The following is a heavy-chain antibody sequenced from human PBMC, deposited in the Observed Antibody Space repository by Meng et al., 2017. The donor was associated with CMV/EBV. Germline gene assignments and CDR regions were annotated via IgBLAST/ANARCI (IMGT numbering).Heavy chain of an antibody. CDR2: IYYSGTT. CDR3: ANYRFNSMMDY. Sequence: GSSSSSSYYWGWIRHPPGKGLEWSGIIYYSGTTHYNPSLKHRVTISVDTSKNQFSLNLNSVTAADTAVYYCANYRFNSMMDYWGQGSLVTVSS. V-gene: IGHV4-39*07. D-gene: IGHD2/OR15-2a*01. CDR1: GSSSSSSYY. J-gene: IGHJ4*02.